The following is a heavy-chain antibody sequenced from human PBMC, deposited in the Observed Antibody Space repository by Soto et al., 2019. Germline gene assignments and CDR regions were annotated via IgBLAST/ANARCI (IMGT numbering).Heavy chain of an antibody. Sequence: PGGSLRLSWAASGFTFSRYAMSWVRQAPGKGLEWVSAISGSGGSTYYADSVKGRFTISRDNSKNTLYLQMNSLRADDTAVYYCAKSLYYYDSSGYHWGQGTLVTVSS. V-gene: IGHV3-23*01. CDR3: AKSLYYYDSSGYH. J-gene: IGHJ4*02. CDR2: ISGSGGST. D-gene: IGHD3-22*01. CDR1: GFTFSRYA.